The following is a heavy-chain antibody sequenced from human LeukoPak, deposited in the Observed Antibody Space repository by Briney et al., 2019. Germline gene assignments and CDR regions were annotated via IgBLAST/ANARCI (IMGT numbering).Heavy chain of an antibody. V-gene: IGHV3-23*01. D-gene: IGHD2-15*01. CDR3: AKQLGYCSDGSCYFPY. CDR2: ISNNGGYT. CDR1: RFTFSSYA. J-gene: IGHJ4*02. Sequence: GGSLRLSSAASRFTFSSYAMHWVRQAPGRGLEWVSAISNNGGYTYYADSVQGRFTISRDNSKSTLCLQMNSLRAEDTAVYYCAKQLGYCSDGSCYFPYWGQGTLVTVSS.